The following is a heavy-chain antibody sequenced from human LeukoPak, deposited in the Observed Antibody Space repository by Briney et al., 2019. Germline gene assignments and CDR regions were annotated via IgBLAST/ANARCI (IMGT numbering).Heavy chain of an antibody. Sequence: SVKVSCKASGGTFSSYAISWVPQAPGQGLEWVGGIIPIFGTAHYAQMFQGRVTLTADESTRTPYTELSSLRSEAPALSFFASLYASSGYYYGGLDYWGQGALVTVSS. CDR2: IIPIFGTA. CDR1: GGTFSSYA. J-gene: IGHJ4*02. V-gene: IGHV1-69*13. D-gene: IGHD3-22*01. CDR3: ASLYASSGYYYGGLDY.